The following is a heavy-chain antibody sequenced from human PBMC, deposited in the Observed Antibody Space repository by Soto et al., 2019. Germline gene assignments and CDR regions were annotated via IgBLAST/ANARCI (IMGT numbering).Heavy chain of an antibody. CDR2: TSYDGSDK. CDR1: GFTFSNSG. J-gene: IGHJ6*02. CDR3: AKALHHSPSASMDV. Sequence: GSLRLSCAASGFTFSNSGMHWVRQAPGKGLEWLAVTSYDGSDKYYAGSVKGRFTISRDNSKNTLNLQMNSLRTEDTAVYYCAKALHHSPSASMDVWGHGTTVTV. D-gene: IGHD2-21*01. V-gene: IGHV3-30*18.